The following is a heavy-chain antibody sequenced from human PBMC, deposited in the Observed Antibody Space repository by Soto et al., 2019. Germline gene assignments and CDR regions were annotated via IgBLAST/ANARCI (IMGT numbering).Heavy chain of an antibody. CDR1: GGSISSYY. CDR2: IYYSGST. J-gene: IGHJ4*02. CDR3: ARVDLDYTFDY. D-gene: IGHD4-4*01. V-gene: IGHV4-59*01. Sequence: SETLSLTCTVSGGSISSYYLSWIRQPPGKGLEWIGYIYYSGSTNYNPSLKSRVTISVDTSKNQFSLKLSSVTAADTAVYYCARVDLDYTFDYWGQGTLVTVSS.